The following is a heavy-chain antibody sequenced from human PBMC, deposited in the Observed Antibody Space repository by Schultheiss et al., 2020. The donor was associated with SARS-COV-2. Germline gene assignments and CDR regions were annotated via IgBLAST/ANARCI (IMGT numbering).Heavy chain of an antibody. CDR3: ARVQLDFWFDP. Sequence: SQTLSLTCAVSGASISSGDYSWSWIRQPAGKGLEWIGRIYTSGSTNYNPSLKSRVTISVDTSKNQFSLKLSSVTAADTAVYYCARVQLDFWFDPWGQGTLVTVSS. J-gene: IGHJ5*02. V-gene: IGHV4-61*02. CDR2: IYTSGST. CDR1: GASISSGDYS. D-gene: IGHD6-6*01.